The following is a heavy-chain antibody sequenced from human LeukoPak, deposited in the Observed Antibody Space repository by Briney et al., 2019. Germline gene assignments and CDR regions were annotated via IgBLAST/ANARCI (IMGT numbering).Heavy chain of an antibody. CDR3: AKDVEVVPPKFDY. CDR1: VVTFRSYG. Sequence: GGSLSLSRAVSVVTFRSYGMSWVRQAPGKGLEWVSAICLCDCHTFYPPSVQGSFPLSRDRSKNTLYLQMNSLSAEDPAVYFCAKDVEVVPPKFDYWAQGPLVPVSS. J-gene: IGHJ4*02. CDR2: ICLCDCHT. D-gene: IGHD3-22*01. V-gene: IGHV3-23*01.